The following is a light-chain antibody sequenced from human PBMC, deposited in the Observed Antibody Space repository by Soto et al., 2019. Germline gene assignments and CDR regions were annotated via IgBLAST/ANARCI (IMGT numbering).Light chain of an antibody. CDR2: DVV. V-gene: IGLV2-14*03. Sequence: QSALTQPASVYGSPGQSITISCTGTSSDVGGFNSVSWYQLRPGTAPKLILYDVVDRPSGVSYRFSGSKSGNTASLTISGLQAADEDDYFCSSYTSTMTNVFGSGTKVTVL. CDR1: SSDVGGFNS. J-gene: IGLJ1*01. CDR3: SSYTSTMTNV.